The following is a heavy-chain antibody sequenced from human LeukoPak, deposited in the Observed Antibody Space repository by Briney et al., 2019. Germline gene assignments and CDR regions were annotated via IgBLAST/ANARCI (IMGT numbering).Heavy chain of an antibody. J-gene: IGHJ4*02. CDR1: GFTFSSYG. Sequence: GGSLRLSCAASGFTFSSYGMHWVRQAPGKGLEWVAFIRYDGSNKYYADSVKGRFTISRDNSKNTLYLQMNSLRAEDTAVYYCAKDQWDSVRGVLHDWGQGTLVTVSS. CDR2: IRYDGSNK. CDR3: AKDQWDSVRGVLHD. V-gene: IGHV3-30*02. D-gene: IGHD3-10*01.